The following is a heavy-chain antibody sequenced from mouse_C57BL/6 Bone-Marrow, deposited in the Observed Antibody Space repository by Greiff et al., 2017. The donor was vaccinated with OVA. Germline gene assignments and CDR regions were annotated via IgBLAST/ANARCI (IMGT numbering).Heavy chain of an antibody. J-gene: IGHJ4*01. CDR1: GYTFTDYE. V-gene: IGHV1-15*01. Sequence: VQLQQSGAELVRPGASVTLSCKASGYTFTDYEMHWVKQTPVHGLEWIGAIDPETGGTAYNQKFKGKAILTADTSSSTAYMELRSLTSEDSAVYYCTRGYSNYYAMDYWGRGTAVTVSS. CDR2: IDPETGGT. D-gene: IGHD2-5*01. CDR3: TRGYSNYYAMDY.